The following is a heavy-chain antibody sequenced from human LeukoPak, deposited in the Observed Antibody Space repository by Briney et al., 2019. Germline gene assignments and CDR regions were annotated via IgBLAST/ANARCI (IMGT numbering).Heavy chain of an antibody. Sequence: GSSVKVSCKASGGTFSSYAISWVRQAPGQGLEWMGGIIPIFGTANYAHKFQGRVTITTDESTSTAYMELSSLRSEDTAVYYCARDWGDYGGEYYFDYWGQGTLVTVSS. V-gene: IGHV1-69*05. CDR3: ARDWGDYGGEYYFDY. CDR2: IIPIFGTA. D-gene: IGHD4-17*01. CDR1: GGTFSSYA. J-gene: IGHJ4*02.